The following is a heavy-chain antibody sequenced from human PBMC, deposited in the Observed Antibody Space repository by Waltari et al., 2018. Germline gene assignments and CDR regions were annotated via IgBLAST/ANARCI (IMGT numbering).Heavy chain of an antibody. CDR1: GFSSYSYW. Sequence: EVQLVESGGGLDQPGGSLRLSCFGSGFSSYSYWLHWVRQVPGMGPVWVAGVNTDGTTTTYADSVKDRFHISRDNARHTMYLQMNSLRVEDTAVYYCARGYSGNYRIDYWGQGTLVSVSS. J-gene: IGHJ4*02. D-gene: IGHD1-26*01. CDR2: VNTDGTTT. V-gene: IGHV3-74*03. CDR3: ARGYSGNYRIDY.